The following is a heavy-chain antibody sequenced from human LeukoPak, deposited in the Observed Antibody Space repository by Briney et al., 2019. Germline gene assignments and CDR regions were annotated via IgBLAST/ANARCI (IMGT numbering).Heavy chain of an antibody. CDR1: GFTVSSNY. D-gene: IGHD3-16*01. Sequence: GGSLRLSCAASGFTVSSNYMTWVRQAPGKGLDWVSSIGGYGNTTYYADSVKGRFTISRDNAKNTLFLQLNSLRADDTAVYFCAKGGTFFEDWGQGTLLTVSS. CDR2: IGGYGNTT. V-gene: IGHV3-23*01. CDR3: AKGGTFFED. J-gene: IGHJ4*02.